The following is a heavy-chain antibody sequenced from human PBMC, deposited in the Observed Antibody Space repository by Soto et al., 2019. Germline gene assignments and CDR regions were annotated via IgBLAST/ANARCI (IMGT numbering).Heavy chain of an antibody. V-gene: IGHV1-69*01. J-gene: IGHJ6*02. D-gene: IGHD6-19*01. CDR1: GGTFSSYA. Sequence: QVQLVQSGAEVKKPGSSVKVSCKASGGTFSSYAISWVRQAPGQGLEWMGGIIPIFGTANYAQKFQGRVTITADESTSTAYMELSSLRSEDTAVYYCACRIAVAGADYYYGMDVWGQGTTVTVSS. CDR2: IIPIFGTA. CDR3: ACRIAVAGADYYYGMDV.